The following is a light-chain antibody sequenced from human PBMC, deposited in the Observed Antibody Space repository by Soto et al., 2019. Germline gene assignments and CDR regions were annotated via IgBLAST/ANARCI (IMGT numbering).Light chain of an antibody. CDR1: GATFD. V-gene: IGLV1-40*01. J-gene: IGLJ1*01. Sequence: QSVLTQPPSVSGAPGQRVTISCAGSGATFDVHWYQQLPGTAPKLLIYGNNNRPSGVPDRFSGSKSGTSASLAITGLQAEDEADYYCQSYDSGLSGYVFGTGTQLTVL. CDR3: QSYDSGLSGYV. CDR2: GNN.